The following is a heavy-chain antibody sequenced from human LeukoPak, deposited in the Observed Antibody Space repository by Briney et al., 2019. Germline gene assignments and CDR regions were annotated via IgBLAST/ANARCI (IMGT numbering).Heavy chain of an antibody. D-gene: IGHD5-18*01. CDR2: ISGSGGST. CDR1: GFTFSSYA. Sequence: GGSLRLSCAASGFTFSSYAMSWVRQAPGKGLEWVSAISGSGGSTYYADSVKGRFTISRDNSKNTLHLQMNSLRAEDTAVYYCAKVKWDTAMVTEYYFDYWGQGTLVTVSS. J-gene: IGHJ4*02. CDR3: AKVKWDTAMVTEYYFDY. V-gene: IGHV3-23*01.